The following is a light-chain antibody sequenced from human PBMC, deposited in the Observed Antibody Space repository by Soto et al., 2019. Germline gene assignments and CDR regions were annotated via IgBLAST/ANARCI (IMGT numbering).Light chain of an antibody. V-gene: IGKV3-15*01. CDR3: QQYNNWPPG. CDR1: QSVSSN. J-gene: IGKJ3*01. Sequence: EMVMTQSPATLSVSPGERATLSCRASQSVSSNLAWYQQKPGQAPRLLIYGASTRAAGIPARFSGSGSGTEFTLTISRLQSEDFAVYYCQQYNNWPPGFGPGTKVDIK. CDR2: GAS.